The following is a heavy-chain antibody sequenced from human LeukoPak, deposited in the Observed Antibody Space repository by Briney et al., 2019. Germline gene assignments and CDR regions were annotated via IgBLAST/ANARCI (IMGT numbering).Heavy chain of an antibody. CDR1: GFTFSRFR. J-gene: IGHJ4*02. CDR2: INQDGSEI. Sequence: GGSLRLSCAASGFTFSRFRMSWVRQPPGKGLEWVANINQDGSEIYYVDSVKGRFTVSTDNAKNSLYLQMNSLRAEDTAVYYCARVPRGSYSFDYWGQGTLVTVSS. CDR3: ARVPRGSYSFDY. V-gene: IGHV3-7*01. D-gene: IGHD1-26*01.